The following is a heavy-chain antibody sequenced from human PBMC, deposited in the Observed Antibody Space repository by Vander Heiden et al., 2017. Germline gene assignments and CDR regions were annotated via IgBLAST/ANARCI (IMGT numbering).Heavy chain of an antibody. CDR1: GFTFDDYA. CDR2: ISWNSGSI. CDR3: AKDRYDLGFDY. V-gene: IGHV3-9*01. D-gene: IGHD3-3*01. Sequence: GFTFDDYAMHWVRQAPGQGLAWVSGISWNSGSIGYADAVKGRFTISRDNAKNSLYLQMNSLRAEDTALYYCAKDRYDLGFDYWVQGTLVTVSS. J-gene: IGHJ4*02.